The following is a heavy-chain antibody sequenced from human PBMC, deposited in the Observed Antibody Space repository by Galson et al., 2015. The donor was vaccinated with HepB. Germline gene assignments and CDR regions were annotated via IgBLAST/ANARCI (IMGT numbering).Heavy chain of an antibody. D-gene: IGHD3-22*01. CDR2: ISYDGSNK. CDR1: GFTFSSYA. CDR3: AREMVPASGWYGMDV. V-gene: IGHV3-30*04. J-gene: IGHJ6*02. Sequence: SLRLSCAASGFTFSSYAMHWVRQAPGKGLEWVAVISYDGSNKYYADSVKGRFTISRDNSKNTLYLQMNSLRAEDTAVYYCAREMVPASGWYGMDVWGQGTTVTVSS.